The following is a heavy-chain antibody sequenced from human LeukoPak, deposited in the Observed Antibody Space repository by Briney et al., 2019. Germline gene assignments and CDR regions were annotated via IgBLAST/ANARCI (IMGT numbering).Heavy chain of an antibody. CDR2: ISAYNGST. CDR1: GYTFTSYG. J-gene: IGHJ4*02. CDR3: ARAEVSSVSFDY. V-gene: IGHV1-18*01. Sequence: ASVKVSCKASGYTFTSYGISWVRQAPGQGLEWMGWISAYNGSTNYAQKLQGRVTMTADTSTSTAYMELRSLRSDDTAVYYCARAEVSSVSFDYWGQGTLVTVSS. D-gene: IGHD3-22*01.